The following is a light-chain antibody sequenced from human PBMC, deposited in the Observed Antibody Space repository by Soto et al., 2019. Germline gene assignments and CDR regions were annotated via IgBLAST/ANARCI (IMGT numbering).Light chain of an antibody. Sequence: EIVMTQSPATLSVSPGERATLSCRASQSVSSELAWYQQKPGQAPRLLIYGASTRATGTTARFSGSGSGTEFTLTISSLQSEDFAVYYCQQYNSRPRTFGQGTKVDIK. J-gene: IGKJ1*01. CDR2: GAS. CDR3: QQYNSRPRT. V-gene: IGKV3-15*01. CDR1: QSVSSE.